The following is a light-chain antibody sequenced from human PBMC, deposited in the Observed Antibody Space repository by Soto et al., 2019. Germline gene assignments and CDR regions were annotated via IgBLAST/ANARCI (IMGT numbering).Light chain of an antibody. CDR2: DLN. CDR3: ISYTSSSTPYV. CDR1: SSDVGVHKY. Sequence: QSALTQPASVSGSPGQSITISCTGTSSDVGVHKYVSWYQQHPGKAPKLMLYDLNNRPSGVSNRFSGSKSGNTASLTISGLQAEDEADYFCISYTSSSTPYVFGTGTKLTVL. V-gene: IGLV2-14*01. J-gene: IGLJ1*01.